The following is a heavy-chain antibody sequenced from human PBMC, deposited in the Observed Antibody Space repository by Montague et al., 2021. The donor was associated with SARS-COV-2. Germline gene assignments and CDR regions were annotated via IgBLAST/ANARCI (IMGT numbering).Heavy chain of an antibody. CDR1: GGSISGDNYY. J-gene: IGHJ2*01. Sequence: TLSLTCTVSGGSISGDNYYWTWIRQHPGKGLEWIAYIYYTGSTYYNPSLQSRLRTSLDTSKSQFSLTLTSVTAADTAIYYCARNRGWGSRGAGYIDLWGRGTLGTVSS. CDR3: ARNRGWGSRGAGYIDL. V-gene: IGHV4-31*03. D-gene: IGHD7-27*01. CDR2: IYYTGST.